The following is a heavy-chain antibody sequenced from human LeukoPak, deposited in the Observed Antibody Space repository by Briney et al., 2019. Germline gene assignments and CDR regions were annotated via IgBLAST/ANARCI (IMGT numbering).Heavy chain of an antibody. Sequence: PVGSLRLSCAASRFTFCSYSMNSVRQAPGGGVGWGSSISSTMRYIYYADSVKGRFTISKDNAENSLYLQMNSLRAEDTAVYHCAREGGYYDILTGYYVVWFDPWGQGTLVTVSS. V-gene: IGHV3-21*01. CDR1: RFTFCSYS. J-gene: IGHJ5*02. CDR2: ISSTMRYI. CDR3: AREGGYYDILTGYYVVWFDP. D-gene: IGHD3-9*01.